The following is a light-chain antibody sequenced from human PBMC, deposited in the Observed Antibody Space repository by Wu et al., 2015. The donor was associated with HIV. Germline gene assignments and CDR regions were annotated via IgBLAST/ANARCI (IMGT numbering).Light chain of an antibody. J-gene: IGKJ4*01. Sequence: EIVLTQSPGTLSLSPGERATLSCRASQSVSSSYLAWYQQKPGQAPRLLIYGASSRATGIPDRFSGSGSGTDFTLTISRLEPDDFATYYCQQYNSYPLTFGGGTKVEIK. CDR3: QQYNSYPLT. CDR1: QSVSSSY. V-gene: IGKV3-20*01. CDR2: GAS.